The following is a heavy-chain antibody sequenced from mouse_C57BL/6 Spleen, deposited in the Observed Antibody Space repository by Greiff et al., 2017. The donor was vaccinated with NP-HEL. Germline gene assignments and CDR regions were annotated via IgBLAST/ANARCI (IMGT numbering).Heavy chain of an antibody. Sequence: QVQLQQPGAELVMPGASVKLSCKASGYTFTSYWMHWVKQRPGQGLEWIGEIDPSDSYTNYNQKFKGKSTLTVDKSSSTAYMQLSSLTSEDSAVYYCARGNYGYWYFDVWGTGTTVTVSS. CDR3: ARGNYGYWYFDV. J-gene: IGHJ1*03. V-gene: IGHV1-69*01. CDR2: IDPSDSYT. CDR1: GYTFTSYW. D-gene: IGHD2-1*01.